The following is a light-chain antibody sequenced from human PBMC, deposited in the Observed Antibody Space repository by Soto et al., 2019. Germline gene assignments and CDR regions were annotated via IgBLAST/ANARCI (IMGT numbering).Light chain of an antibody. Sequence: EIVLTQSPGTLSLSPGERVTLSCRASQSVTSSYFAWYQQKPGQAPRLLIYGASARATGIPDRFSGSASGTDSTLTISRLEPEDFAVYYCQQFGSSPSIIFGQGTRLEIK. CDR1: QSVTSSY. CDR2: GAS. CDR3: QQFGSSPSII. J-gene: IGKJ5*01. V-gene: IGKV3-20*01.